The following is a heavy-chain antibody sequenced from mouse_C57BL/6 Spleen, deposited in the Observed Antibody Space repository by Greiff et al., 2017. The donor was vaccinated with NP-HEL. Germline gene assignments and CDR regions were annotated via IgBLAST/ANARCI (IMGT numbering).Heavy chain of an antibody. CDR2: ILPGSGST. Sequence: QVQLQQSGAELMKPGASVTLSCKATGYTFTGYWIEWVKQRPGHGLEWIGEILPGSGSTNYNEKFKGKATFTADTSSTPAYMQLSRLTTEDSAIYECARRDSSGPDLDYWGQGTTRTVSS. J-gene: IGHJ2*01. V-gene: IGHV1-9*01. D-gene: IGHD3-2*02. CDR3: ARRDSSGPDLDY. CDR1: GYTFTGYW.